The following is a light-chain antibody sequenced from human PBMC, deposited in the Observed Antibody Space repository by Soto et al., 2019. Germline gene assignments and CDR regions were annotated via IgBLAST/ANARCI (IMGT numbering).Light chain of an antibody. V-gene: IGLV2-8*01. CDR1: STDANDYNY. CDR2: DVI. Sequence: QSALTQPPSASGSPGQSVTISCTGASTDANDYNYVSWYQQYPGKAPKLIIYDVIRRPSGVPDRFSGSKTGNTASLTVSGLQAEDEANYYCSSYVGDNNVVFGGGTKLTVL. CDR3: SSYVGDNNVV. J-gene: IGLJ2*01.